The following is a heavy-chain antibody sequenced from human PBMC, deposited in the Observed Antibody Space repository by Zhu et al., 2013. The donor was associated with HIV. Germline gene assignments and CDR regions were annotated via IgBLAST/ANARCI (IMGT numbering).Heavy chain of an antibody. V-gene: IGHV1-69*01. CDR2: ILPLLGST. CDR3: ATFDKTYYAFYHTGV. Sequence: QVQLVQSGTEVKKPGSSVKVSCKGLGGTFSSYGISWVRQGPGQGLEWIGGILPLLGSTVYSQKFQGRVTITVGDSTSTVYMELSSLRSEDTAVYYCATFDKTYYAFYHTGVWGQGTTVTVSS. J-gene: IGHJ6*02. D-gene: IGHD3-22*01. CDR1: GGTFSSYG.